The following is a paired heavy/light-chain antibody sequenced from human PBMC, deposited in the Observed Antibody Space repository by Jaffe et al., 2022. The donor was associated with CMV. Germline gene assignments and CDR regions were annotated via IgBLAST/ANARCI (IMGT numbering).Light chain of an antibody. CDR3: MQRIEFPIT. V-gene: IGKV2-40*01. CDR1: QSLLDSDDGNTY. Sequence: DIVMTQTPLSLPVTPGEPASISCRSSQSLLDSDDGNTYLDWYLQKPGQSPQLLIYTLSYRASGVPDRFSGSGSGTDFTLKISRVEAEDVGVYYCMQRIEFPITFGQGTRLEIK. CDR2: TLS. J-gene: IGKJ5*01.
Heavy chain of an antibody. D-gene: IGHD2-15*01. V-gene: IGHV4-34*01. J-gene: IGHJ6*02. CDR1: GGSFSGYY. CDR3: ASPNPSYCSGGSCSSSQVYYYYGMDV. Sequence: QVQLQQWGAGLLKPSETLSLTCAVYGGSFSGYYWSWIRQPPGKGLEWIGEINHSGSTNYNPSLKSRVTISVDTSKNQFSLKLSSVTAADTAVYYCASPNPSYCSGGSCSSSQVYYYYGMDVWGQGTTVTVSS. CDR2: INHSGST.